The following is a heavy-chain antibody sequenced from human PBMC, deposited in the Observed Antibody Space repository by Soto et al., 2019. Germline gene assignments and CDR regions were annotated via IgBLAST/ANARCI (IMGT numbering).Heavy chain of an antibody. Sequence: ASVKVSCKVSGYTLPELPIHWVRQDHGKGLEWMGGFDPEDGEPIYAQKFQGRVTMTQDTSTDTAYMEMSSLTSEDTAVYYCAAQPTYFDFWSDYPPWFDPWGQGALVTVSS. V-gene: IGHV1-24*01. CDR1: GYTLPELP. J-gene: IGHJ5*02. D-gene: IGHD3-3*01. CDR3: AAQPTYFDFWSDYPPWFDP. CDR2: FDPEDGEP.